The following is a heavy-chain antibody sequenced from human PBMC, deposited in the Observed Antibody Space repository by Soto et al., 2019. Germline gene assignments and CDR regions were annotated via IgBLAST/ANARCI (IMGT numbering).Heavy chain of an antibody. CDR3: AEVGADYGMDV. Sequence: GSLRLSCAASGFTFISYAIHLFRQAPGKGLEWVAVISYDGSNKYYADSVKGRFTISRDNSKNTLYLQMNSLRAEDTAVYYCAEVGADYGMDVWGQGTTVTVS. CDR1: GFTFISYA. CDR2: ISYDGSNK. J-gene: IGHJ6*02. D-gene: IGHD1-26*01. V-gene: IGHV3-30-3*01.